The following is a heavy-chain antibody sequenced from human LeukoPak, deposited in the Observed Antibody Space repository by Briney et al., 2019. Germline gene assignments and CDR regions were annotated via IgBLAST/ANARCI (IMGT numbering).Heavy chain of an antibody. V-gene: IGHV1-69*05. CDR1: GGTFSSYA. CDR2: IIPIFGTA. CDR3: AKDQRSGEYDYGWGPFDM. J-gene: IGHJ3*02. Sequence: SVKVSCKASGGTFSSYAISWVRQAPGQGLEWMGRIIPIFGTANYAQKFQGRVTITTDESTSTAYMELSSLRSEDTAVYHCAKDQRSGEYDYGWGPFDMWGQGTMVTVSS. D-gene: IGHD3-16*01.